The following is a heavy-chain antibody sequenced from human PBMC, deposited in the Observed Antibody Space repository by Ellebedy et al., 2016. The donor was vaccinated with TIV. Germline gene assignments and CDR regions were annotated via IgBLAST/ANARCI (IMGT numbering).Heavy chain of an antibody. CDR2: ISSSSSYI. CDR3: AKDDPRRTHFDY. CDR1: GFTFSSYS. Sequence: GGSLRLSCAASGFTFSSYSMNWVRQAPGKGLEWVSSISSSSSYIYYADSVKGRFTISRDNSKNTLYLQMNSLRAEDTAVYYCAKDDPRRTHFDYWGQGTLVTVSS. J-gene: IGHJ4*02. V-gene: IGHV3-21*01. D-gene: IGHD1-14*01.